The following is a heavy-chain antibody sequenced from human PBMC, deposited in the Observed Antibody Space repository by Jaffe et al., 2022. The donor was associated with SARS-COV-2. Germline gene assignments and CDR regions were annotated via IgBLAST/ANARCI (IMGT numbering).Heavy chain of an antibody. V-gene: IGHV4-59*01. J-gene: IGHJ4*02. CDR1: GASISNYY. CDR2: IFYTGRT. D-gene: IGHD6-19*01. Sequence: QVQLQESGPGLVKPSETLSLSCTVSGASISNYYWTWIRQSPGKGLEWIGYIFYTGRTDYSPSLKSRVTISIDTSKKQFSLKLNSVTAADTAVYYCASGYSSGYFYFDYWGQGTLVTVSS. CDR3: ASGYSSGYFYFDY.